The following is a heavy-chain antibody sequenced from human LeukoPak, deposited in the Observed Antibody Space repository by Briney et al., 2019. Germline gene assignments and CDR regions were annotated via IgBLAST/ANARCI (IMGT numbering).Heavy chain of an antibody. CDR2: IYYSGST. V-gene: IGHV4-59*08. Sequence: PSETQSLTCTVSGGSISSYYWSWIRQPPGKGLEWIGYIYYSGSTNYNPSLKSRVTISVDTSKNQFSLKLSSVTAADTAVYYCARGVDGYNFVLYYFDYWGQGTLVTVSS. CDR3: ARGVDGYNFVLYYFDY. CDR1: GGSISSYY. J-gene: IGHJ4*02. D-gene: IGHD5-24*01.